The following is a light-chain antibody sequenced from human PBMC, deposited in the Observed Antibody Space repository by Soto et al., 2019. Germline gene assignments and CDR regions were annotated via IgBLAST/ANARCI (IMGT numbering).Light chain of an antibody. CDR1: QSITMSY. V-gene: IGKV3-20*01. CDR2: GAS. Sequence: EMVLTQSPDTLSLSPGETATLSCRASQSITMSYLAWYQQRLGQAPRLLIYGASSRAAGIPDRFSGSGSGTDFTLTISRLEPEDFAVYYCQQYGSSRTFGQGTKLEIK. CDR3: QQYGSSRT. J-gene: IGKJ2*01.